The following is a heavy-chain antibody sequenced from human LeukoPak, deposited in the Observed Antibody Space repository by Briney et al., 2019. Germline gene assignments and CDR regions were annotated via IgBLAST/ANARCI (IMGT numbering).Heavy chain of an antibody. Sequence: GGSLRLSCAASGFTFSSYWMSWVRQAPGKGLEWVSAISGSGGSTYYADSVKGRFTISRDNSKNTLYLQMNSLRAEDTAVYYCAKAWVYGSGSYWGQGTLVTVSS. V-gene: IGHV3-23*01. CDR2: ISGSGGST. J-gene: IGHJ4*02. D-gene: IGHD3-10*01. CDR1: GFTFSSYW. CDR3: AKAWVYGSGSY.